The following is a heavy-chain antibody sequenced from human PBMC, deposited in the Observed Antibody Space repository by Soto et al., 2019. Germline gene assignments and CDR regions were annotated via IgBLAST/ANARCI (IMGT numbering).Heavy chain of an antibody. CDR2: ISTYNGNT. Sequence: KVSGKASGYTLTSDGISWARQAPGQGLEWMGWISTYNGNTNYAQKLQGGVTMTTDTSTSTAYMELRSLRSDDAAVYYCATSQDDILRYWGQGTLVTVSS. J-gene: IGHJ4*02. V-gene: IGHV1-18*04. CDR3: ATSQDDILRY. CDR1: GYTLTSDG. D-gene: IGHD3-9*01.